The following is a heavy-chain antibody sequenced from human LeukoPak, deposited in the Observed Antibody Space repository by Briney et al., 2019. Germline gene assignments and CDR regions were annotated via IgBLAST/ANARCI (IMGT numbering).Heavy chain of an antibody. Sequence: SETLSLTCTVSGGSISSYYWSWIRQPPGQGLEWIGYVYYSGSTNYNPSLKSRVTISVDTSKNQFSLKLSSVTAADMAVYYCARVRSLYCSSTSCLYYYFDYWGQRTLVTVSS. CDR3: ARVRSLYCSSTSCLYYYFDY. CDR2: VYYSGST. J-gene: IGHJ4*02. D-gene: IGHD2-2*01. V-gene: IGHV4-59*01. CDR1: GGSISSYY.